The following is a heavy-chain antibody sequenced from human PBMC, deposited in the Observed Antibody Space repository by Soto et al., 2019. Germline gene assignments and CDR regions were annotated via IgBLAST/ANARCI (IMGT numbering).Heavy chain of an antibody. D-gene: IGHD5-12*01. Sequence: VKVSCKASGYTFTSYAMHWVRQAPGQRLEWMGWINAGNGNTKYSQKFQGRVTITRDTSASTAYMELSSLRSEDTAVYYCARDYSSRGDGYNSGFDYWGQGTLVTVSS. CDR1: GYTFTSYA. CDR2: INAGNGNT. V-gene: IGHV1-3*01. CDR3: ARDYSSRGDGYNSGFDY. J-gene: IGHJ4*02.